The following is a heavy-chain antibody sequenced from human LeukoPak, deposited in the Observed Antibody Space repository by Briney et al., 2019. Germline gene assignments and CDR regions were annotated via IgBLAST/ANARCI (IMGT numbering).Heavy chain of an antibody. CDR2: MNPNRGNT. J-gene: IGHJ4*02. CDR3: ARVWGRFKVFGSGYYPFDY. D-gene: IGHD3-22*01. CDR1: GYTFTSYD. V-gene: IGHV1-8*01. Sequence: ASVKVSCKASGYTFTSYDINWVRQATGQGLEWMGWMNPNRGNTGYAQKFQGRVTMTRNTSISTAYMELSSLRSEDTAVYYCARVWGRFKVFGSGYYPFDYWGQGTLVTVSS.